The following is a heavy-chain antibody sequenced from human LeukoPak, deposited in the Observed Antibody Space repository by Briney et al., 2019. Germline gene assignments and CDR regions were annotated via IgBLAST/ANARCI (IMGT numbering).Heavy chain of an antibody. D-gene: IGHD3-16*01. J-gene: IGHJ4*02. Sequence: GGSLRLSCAASGFTFSSYAMHWVRQVPGKGLVWVSRINGDGSSTLYADSVKGRFTISRDSAKNTLYLEMNSLRAEDTALYYCARRSQLGGFYDYWGQGTLVIVSS. CDR2: INGDGSST. CDR1: GFTFSSYA. CDR3: ARRSQLGGFYDY. V-gene: IGHV3-74*01.